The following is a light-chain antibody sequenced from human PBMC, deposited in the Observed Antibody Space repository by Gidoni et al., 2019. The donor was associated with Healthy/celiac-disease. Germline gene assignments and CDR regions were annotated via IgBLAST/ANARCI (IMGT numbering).Light chain of an antibody. CDR2: DVS. CDR1: SSDVGGYNY. J-gene: IGLJ1*01. Sequence: QSALTQPASVSGSPGQSLTISCTGTSSDVGGYNYVSWYQQRPGKAPKLMIYDVSNRPSGVSNRFSGSKSGNTASLTISGLQAEDEADYYCSSYTSSSTLPYVFGTGTKVTVL. CDR3: SSYTSSSTLPYV. V-gene: IGLV2-14*03.